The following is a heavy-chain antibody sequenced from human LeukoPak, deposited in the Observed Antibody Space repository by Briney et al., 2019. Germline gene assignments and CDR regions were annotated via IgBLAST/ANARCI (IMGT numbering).Heavy chain of an antibody. Sequence: SLRLSCAASGFTFSSCAMHWVRQPPGKGLEWIGEIYHSGSTNYNPSLKSRVTISVDKSKNQFSLKLSSVTAADTAVYYCARVSSGATTVDYWGQGTLVTVSS. D-gene: IGHD1-26*01. J-gene: IGHJ4*02. V-gene: IGHV4-4*02. CDR1: GFTFSSCAM. CDR3: ARVSSGATTVDY. CDR2: IYHSGST.